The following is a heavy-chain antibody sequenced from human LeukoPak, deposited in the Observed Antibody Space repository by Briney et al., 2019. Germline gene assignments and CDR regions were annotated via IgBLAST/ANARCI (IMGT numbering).Heavy chain of an antibody. V-gene: IGHV3-53*01. J-gene: IGHJ4*02. CDR2: IYKDAKM. CDR3: VSFYETY. CDR1: GFTVSGTY. Sequence: GGSLRLSCAASGFTVSGTYMSWVRQAPGKGLEWVSVIYKDAKMYYIDSVKGRFTISRDTSKNTVYLQMNSLRAEDTAVYYCVSFYETYWGRGTLVTVSS. D-gene: IGHD2/OR15-2a*01.